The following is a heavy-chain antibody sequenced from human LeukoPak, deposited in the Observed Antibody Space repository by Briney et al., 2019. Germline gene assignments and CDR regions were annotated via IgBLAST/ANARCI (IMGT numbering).Heavy chain of an antibody. CDR3: ARGDIVGATTTPFDY. CDR2: ISYDGSNK. D-gene: IGHD1-26*01. V-gene: IGHV3-30-3*01. CDR1: GFTFSSYT. J-gene: IGHJ4*02. Sequence: QAGGSLRLSCAASGFTFSSYTIHWVRQAPGKGLEWVTIISYDGSNKYYADSVKGRFTISRDNSKNTLYLQMNSLRAEDTAVYYCARGDIVGATTTPFDYWGQGTLVTVSS.